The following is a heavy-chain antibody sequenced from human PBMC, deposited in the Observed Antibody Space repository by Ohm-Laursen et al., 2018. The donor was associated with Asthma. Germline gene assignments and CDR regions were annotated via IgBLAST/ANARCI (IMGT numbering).Heavy chain of an antibody. CDR3: ARDIRNYLDY. CDR1: GFTVSSNY. J-gene: IGHJ4*02. V-gene: IGHV3-53*01. Sequence: SLRLSCAASGFTVSSNYMSWVRQAPGKGLEWVSVIYSDRRTFYADSVKGRFTISRDNSKNTLYLQMNSLRAEDTAVYYCARDIRNYLDYWGQGTLVTVSS. CDR2: IYSDRRT. D-gene: IGHD1-14*01.